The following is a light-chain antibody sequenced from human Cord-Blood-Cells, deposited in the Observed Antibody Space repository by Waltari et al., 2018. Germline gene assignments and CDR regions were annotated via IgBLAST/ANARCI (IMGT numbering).Light chain of an antibody. CDR3: QAWDRSTAV. J-gene: IGLJ2*01. CDR2: QDS. Sequence: SYELTQPPSVSVSPGQTASITCSGDKLGDKYACWYQQKPGQSPVLVIYQDSKLPSGIPERFSGSNSGNTATLTISGTQAMDEADYYCQAWDRSTAVFGGGTKLTVL. V-gene: IGLV3-1*01. CDR1: KLGDKY.